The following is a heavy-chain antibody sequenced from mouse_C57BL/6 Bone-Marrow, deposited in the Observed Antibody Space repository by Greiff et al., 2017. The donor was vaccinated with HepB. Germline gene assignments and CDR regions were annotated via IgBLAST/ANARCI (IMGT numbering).Heavy chain of an antibody. CDR2: ISYSGST. J-gene: IGHJ1*03. CDR1: GYSITSDY. Sequence: EVQRVESGPGLAKPSQTLSLTCSVTGYSITSDYWNWIRKFPGNKLEYMGYISYSGSTYYNPSLKSRISITRDTSKNQYYLQLNSVTTEDTATYYCARRVITTVAHWYFDVWGTGTTVTVSS. V-gene: IGHV3-8*01. CDR3: ARRVITTVAHWYFDV. D-gene: IGHD1-1*01.